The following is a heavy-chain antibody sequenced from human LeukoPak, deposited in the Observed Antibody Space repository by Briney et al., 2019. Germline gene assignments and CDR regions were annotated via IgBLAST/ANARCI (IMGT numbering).Heavy chain of an antibody. V-gene: IGHV3-21*01. CDR2: IDSSGSYI. Sequence: GGSLRLSCAASGFLFNYYTMNWVRQAPGKGPEWIASIDSSGSYIHYAASVKGRFTISRDNARDSVYLQMNNLRADDTAVYYCARDIHSSRFDYWGHGTLVTVSS. J-gene: IGHJ4*01. D-gene: IGHD1-26*01. CDR3: ARDIHSSRFDY. CDR1: GFLFNYYT.